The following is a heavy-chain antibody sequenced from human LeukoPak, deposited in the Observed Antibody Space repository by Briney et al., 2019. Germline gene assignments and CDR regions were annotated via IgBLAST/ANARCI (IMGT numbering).Heavy chain of an antibody. J-gene: IGHJ5*02. CDR3: ARVGNTANWFDP. CDR1: GGSFSGYY. CDR2: INHSGST. D-gene: IGHD5-18*01. V-gene: IGHV4-34*01. Sequence: SETLSPTCAVYGGSFSGYYWSWIRQPPGKGLEWIGEINHSGSTNYNPSLKSRVTISVDTSKNQFSLKLSSVTAADTAVYYCARVGNTANWFDPWGQGTLVTVSS.